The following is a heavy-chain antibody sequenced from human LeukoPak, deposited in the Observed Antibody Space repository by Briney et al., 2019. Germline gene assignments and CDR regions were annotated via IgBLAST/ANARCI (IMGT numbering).Heavy chain of an antibody. CDR1: GFTFDDYA. V-gene: IGHV3-9*01. CDR3: TKGPVLYYFDY. J-gene: IGHJ4*02. Sequence: GGSLRLSCAASGFTFDDYAMHWVRQGPGKGLEWVSSINWNSGSLYYADSVKGRFTISRDNAKNSLYLQMNSLRAEDTALYYCTKGPVLYYFDYWGQGTLVTVSS. CDR2: INWNSGSL.